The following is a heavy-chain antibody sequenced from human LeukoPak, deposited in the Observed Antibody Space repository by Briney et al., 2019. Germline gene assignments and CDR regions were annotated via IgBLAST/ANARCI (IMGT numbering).Heavy chain of an antibody. CDR3: TTDPHIVVVPAAPSYYYYGMDV. Sequence: GGSLRLSCAASGFTFSNAWMSWVRQAPGKGLEWVGRIKSKTDGGTTDYAAPVKGRFTISRDDSKNTLYLQMNSLKTEDTAVYYCTTDPHIVVVPAAPSYYYYGMDVWGKGTTVTVSS. D-gene: IGHD2-2*01. CDR1: GFTFSNAW. J-gene: IGHJ6*04. V-gene: IGHV3-15*01. CDR2: IKSKTDGGTT.